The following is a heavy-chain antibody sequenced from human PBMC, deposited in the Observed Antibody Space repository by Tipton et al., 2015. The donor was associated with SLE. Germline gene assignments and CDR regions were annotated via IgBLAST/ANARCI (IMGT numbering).Heavy chain of an antibody. D-gene: IGHD1-1*01. J-gene: IGHJ4*02. CDR1: GGSFSGYY. Sequence: TLSLTCTVYGGSFSGYYWSWIRQPPGKGLEWIGEINHSGSTNYNPSLKNRVTISVDTSKNQFSLKLSSVTAADTAVYYCARLETGTTSNFDYRGQGTLVTVSS. CDR3: ARLETGTTSNFDY. V-gene: IGHV4-34*01. CDR2: INHSGST.